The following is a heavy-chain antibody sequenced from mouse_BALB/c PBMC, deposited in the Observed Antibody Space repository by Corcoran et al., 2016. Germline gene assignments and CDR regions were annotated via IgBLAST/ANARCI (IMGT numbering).Heavy chain of an antibody. V-gene: IGHV8-8*01. D-gene: IGHD1-1*01. J-gene: IGHJ1*01. Sequence: QVTLKESGPGILQPSQTLSLTCSFSGFSLSTSGMSVVWIRQPSGKGLEWLAHIWWNDDKYYNPALKSRLTISKDTSNNQVFFKIASVVTADTATYYCARRAYFGSSHWYFDVWGAGTTVTVSS. CDR2: IWWNDDK. CDR1: GFSLSTSGMS. CDR3: ARRAYFGSSHWYFDV.